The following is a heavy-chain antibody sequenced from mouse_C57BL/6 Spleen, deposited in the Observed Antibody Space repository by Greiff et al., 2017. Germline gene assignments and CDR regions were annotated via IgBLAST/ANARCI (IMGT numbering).Heavy chain of an antibody. V-gene: IGHV1-64*01. CDR1: GYTFTSYW. D-gene: IGHD2-1*01. Sequence: VQLQQSGAELVKPGASVKLSCKASGYTFTSYWMHWVKPRPGQGLEWIGMIHPNSGSTNYNEKFKSKATLTVDKSSSTAYMQLSSLTSEDSAVYYCARGNGDYFDYWGQGTTLTVSS. CDR2: IHPNSGST. J-gene: IGHJ2*01. CDR3: ARGNGDYFDY.